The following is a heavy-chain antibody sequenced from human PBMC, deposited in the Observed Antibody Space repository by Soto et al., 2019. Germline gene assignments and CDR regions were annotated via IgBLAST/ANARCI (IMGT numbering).Heavy chain of an antibody. Sequence: QIQLVQSGAEVKKPGASVKVSCKASGYTFSSYHITWVRQAPGQGLEWMGWISAYNGNTNYAQNLQGRVTMTTDPPTSTAYMELRSLRSGDTAVYYCARDLAPVDYWGQGTLVTVSS. CDR1: GYTFSSYH. J-gene: IGHJ4*02. CDR2: ISAYNGNT. V-gene: IGHV1-18*01. CDR3: ARDLAPVDY.